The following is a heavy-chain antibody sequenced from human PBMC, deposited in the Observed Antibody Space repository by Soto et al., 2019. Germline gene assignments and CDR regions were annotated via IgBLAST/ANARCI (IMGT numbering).Heavy chain of an antibody. CDR1: GFTFSSYG. CDR3: ARAPRSSWYPFDY. D-gene: IGHD6-13*01. V-gene: IGHV3-33*01. J-gene: IGHJ4*02. CDR2: IWYDGSNK. Sequence: SLRLSCAASGFTFSSYGMHWVRQAPGKGLEWVAVIWYDGSNKYYADSVKGRFTISRDNSKNTLYLQMNSLRAEDTAVYYCARAPRSSWYPFDYWGQGTLVTVSS.